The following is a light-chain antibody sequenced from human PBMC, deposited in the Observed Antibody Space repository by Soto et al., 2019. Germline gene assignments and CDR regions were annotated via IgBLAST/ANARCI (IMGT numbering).Light chain of an antibody. V-gene: IGKV3-20*01. CDR3: QQYGSSFPIT. Sequence: EIVLTQSPRTLSLSPGDTATLSCRASQDFSSSYVAWYQHQRGQAPRLLMYGASSRATGIPDRFSGSGSGTDFTLTISRLEPEDFAVYYCQQYGSSFPITFGQGTRLEIK. CDR2: GAS. CDR1: QDFSSSY. J-gene: IGKJ5*01.